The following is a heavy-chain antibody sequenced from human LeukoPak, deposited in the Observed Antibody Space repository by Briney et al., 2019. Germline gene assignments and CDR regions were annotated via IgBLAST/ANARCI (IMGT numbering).Heavy chain of an antibody. CDR3: ARDGAYSYTY. CDR2: IWHDGSNK. Sequence: GGSLRLSCAAPGFNFNDYGMHWVRQAPGKGLDWVAIIWHDGSNKYYADSVRGRFTISRDNSKNTLYLEMNSLRAEDTAVYYCARDGAYSYTYWGQGTLVIVSS. D-gene: IGHD5-18*01. J-gene: IGHJ4*02. CDR1: GFNFNDYG. V-gene: IGHV3-33*01.